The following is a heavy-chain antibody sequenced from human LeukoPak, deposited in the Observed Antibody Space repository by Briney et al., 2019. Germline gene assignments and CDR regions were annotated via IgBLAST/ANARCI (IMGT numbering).Heavy chain of an antibody. CDR1: GFTFSSYA. J-gene: IGHJ4*02. D-gene: IGHD5-12*01. CDR2: ISYDGSNK. V-gene: IGHV3-30*18. Sequence: PGRSLRLSCAASGFTFSSYAMHWVRQAPGKGLEWVAVISYDGSNKYYADSVKGRFTISRDNSKNTLYLHMNSLRAEDTAVYYCAKTEDIVATTPFDYWGQGTLVTVSS. CDR3: AKTEDIVATTPFDY.